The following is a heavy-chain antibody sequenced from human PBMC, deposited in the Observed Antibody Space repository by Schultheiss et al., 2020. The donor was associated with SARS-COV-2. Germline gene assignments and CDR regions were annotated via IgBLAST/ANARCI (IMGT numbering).Heavy chain of an antibody. CDR1: GFTFSSYA. Sequence: GGSLRLSCAASGFTFSSYAMSWVRQAPGKGLEWVSSISSSSSYIYYADSVKGRFTISRDNAKNSLYLQTNSLRAEDTAVYYCARANTAMALNYFDYWGQGTLVTVAS. CDR2: ISSSSSYI. V-gene: IGHV3-21*04. D-gene: IGHD5-18*01. J-gene: IGHJ4*02. CDR3: ARANTAMALNYFDY.